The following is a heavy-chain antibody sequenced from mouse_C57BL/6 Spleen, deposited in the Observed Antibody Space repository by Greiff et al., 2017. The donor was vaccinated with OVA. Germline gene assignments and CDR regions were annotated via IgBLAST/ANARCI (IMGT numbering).Heavy chain of an antibody. D-gene: IGHD1-1*01. J-gene: IGHJ3*01. Sequence: EVQLQQSGPELVKPGASVKISCKASGYTFTDYYMNWVKQSHGKSLEWIGDINPNNGGTSYNQKFKGKATLTVDKSSSTAYMELRSLTSEDSAVYYCARSSYGSGYSWFAYWGQGTLVTVSA. CDR2: INPNNGGT. CDR1: GYTFTDYY. CDR3: ARSSYGSGYSWFAY. V-gene: IGHV1-26*01.